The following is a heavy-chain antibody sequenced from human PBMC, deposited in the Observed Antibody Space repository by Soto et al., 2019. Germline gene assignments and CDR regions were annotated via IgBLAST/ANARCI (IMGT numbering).Heavy chain of an antibody. V-gene: IGHV1-69*13. CDR2: IIPIFGAS. Sequence: SVKVCFKASGGTFSSYAISWVRQAPGQGLEWMGGIIPIFGASNYSQKFHGRVTITADESTSTAYVELSSLRSEDTAVYYCARDPTSHYRYSGSSGYFDYWGQGTLVTVSS. CDR3: ARDPTSHYRYSGSSGYFDY. CDR1: GGTFSSYA. D-gene: IGHD1-26*01. J-gene: IGHJ4*02.